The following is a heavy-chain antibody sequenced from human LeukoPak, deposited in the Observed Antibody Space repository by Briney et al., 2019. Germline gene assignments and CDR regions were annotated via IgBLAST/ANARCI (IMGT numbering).Heavy chain of an antibody. Sequence: GGSLRLSCVASGLTFSDYYMSWLRQAPGKGLEWVSAISGSGGSTYYADSVKGRFTISRDNSKNTLYLQMNSLRAEDTAVYYCAKVRSSGRWGQGTLVTVSS. J-gene: IGHJ4*02. CDR2: ISGSGGST. CDR3: AKVRSSGR. CDR1: GLTFSDYY. D-gene: IGHD6-6*01. V-gene: IGHV3-23*01.